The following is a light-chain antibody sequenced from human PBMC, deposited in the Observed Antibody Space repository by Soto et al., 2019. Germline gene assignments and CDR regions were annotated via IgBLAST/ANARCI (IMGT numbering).Light chain of an antibody. J-gene: IGLJ2*01. Sequence: QSVLTQPPSASGSPGQSVTISCTGTSSDVGGYNYVSWYQQHPGKAPKLMIYEVSKRPSGVPDRFSGSKSGNTASLTVSGLQAEDEDDYYCSSYAGSRLVFGGGTKLTVL. CDR3: SSYAGSRLV. V-gene: IGLV2-8*01. CDR2: EVS. CDR1: SSDVGGYNY.